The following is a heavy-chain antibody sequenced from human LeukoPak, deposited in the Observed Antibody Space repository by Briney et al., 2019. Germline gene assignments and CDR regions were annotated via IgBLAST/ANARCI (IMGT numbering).Heavy chain of an antibody. CDR1: GFTFSNYW. CDR2: IDTESTT. J-gene: IGHJ4*02. V-gene: IGHV3-74*01. Sequence: GVALRLSCAASGFTFSNYWMHWVRQAPGKGLMWVSRIDTESTTTYADSVKGRFTISKDNAKNALYLQMNSLRVGDTAVYYCARITSYAYFDYWGQGTLVTVSS. D-gene: IGHD5-18*01. CDR3: ARITSYAYFDY.